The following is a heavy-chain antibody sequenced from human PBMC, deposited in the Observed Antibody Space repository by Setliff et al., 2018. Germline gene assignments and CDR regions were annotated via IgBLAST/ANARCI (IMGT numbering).Heavy chain of an antibody. CDR2: IFHDGRDI. Sequence: GGSLRLSCAASGFTFSKYAMHWVRQAPGKGLEWVAIIFHDGRDIYYGDSVQGRFAISRDNSKNTLYLQMNSLGSDDTAVYYCAGVHWTTNWFLHYWGQGTLVTVSS. J-gene: IGHJ4*01. CDR1: GFTFSKYA. CDR3: AGVHWTTNWFLHY. V-gene: IGHV3-30*02. D-gene: IGHD7-27*01.